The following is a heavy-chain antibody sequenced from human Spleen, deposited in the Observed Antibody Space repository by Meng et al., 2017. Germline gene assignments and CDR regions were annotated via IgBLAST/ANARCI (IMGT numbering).Heavy chain of an antibody. CDR1: GFTFSSYE. J-gene: IGHJ6*02. V-gene: IGHV3-15*01. CDR2: IKSKTDGGTT. Sequence: GESLKISCAASGFTFSSYEMNWVRQAPGKGLEWIGRIKSKTDGGTTDYAAPVKGRFTISRDDSKNTLYLQMNSLKTEDTAVYYCEGGLYYYDSSGYFHYNGMDVWGQGTTVTVSS. CDR3: EGGLYYYDSSGYFHYNGMDV. D-gene: IGHD3-22*01.